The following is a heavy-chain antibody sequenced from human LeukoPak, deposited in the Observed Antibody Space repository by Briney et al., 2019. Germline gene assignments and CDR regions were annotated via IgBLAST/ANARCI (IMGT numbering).Heavy chain of an antibody. CDR3: ARQAEHYDILTGYSQRGGYYYYYCMDV. CDR2: IYYSGST. V-gene: IGHV4-59*08. Sequence: SETLSLTCTVSGGSISSYYWSWIRQPPGKGLEWIGYIYYSGSTNYNPSLKGRVTISVDTSKNQFSLKLSSVTAADTAVYYCARQAEHYDILTGYSQRGGYYYYYCMDVWGKGTTVTVSS. J-gene: IGHJ6*03. CDR1: GGSISSYY. D-gene: IGHD3-9*01.